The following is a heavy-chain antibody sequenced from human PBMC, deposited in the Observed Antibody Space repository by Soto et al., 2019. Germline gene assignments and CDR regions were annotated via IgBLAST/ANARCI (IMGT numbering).Heavy chain of an antibody. J-gene: IGHJ4*02. CDR2: INHSGST. V-gene: IGHV4-34*01. Sequence: QVQLQQWGAGLLKPSETLSLTCAVYGGSVSGYYWSWIRQPPGKGLEWIGEINHSGSTNYNPALKSRVTIAVDTSKNQFSLKLSSVTAADTAVYYCARMIVVVPAASQGLDYWGQGTLVTVSS. CDR3: ARMIVVVPAASQGLDY. D-gene: IGHD2-2*01. CDR1: GGSVSGYY.